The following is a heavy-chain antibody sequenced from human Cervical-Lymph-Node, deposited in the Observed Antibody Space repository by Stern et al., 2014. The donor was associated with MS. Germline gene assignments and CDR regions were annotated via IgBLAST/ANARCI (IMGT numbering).Heavy chain of an antibody. CDR2: IWYDGSEK. Sequence: QDQLVQSGGGVVQTRRSLRLSCAASGFIFSHSGMHWVRQAPGKGLEWVALIWYDGSEKYYEDSVKGRFTISRDNSKNRLYLQMNALRAEDTAIYYCARDIDPSGNLYLDHWGQGTLVTVSP. CDR1: GFIFSHSG. J-gene: IGHJ4*02. CDR3: ARDIDPSGNLYLDH. V-gene: IGHV3-33*01. D-gene: IGHD1-26*01.